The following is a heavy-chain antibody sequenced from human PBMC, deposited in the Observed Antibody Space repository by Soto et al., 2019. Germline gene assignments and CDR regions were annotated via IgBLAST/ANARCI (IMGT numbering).Heavy chain of an antibody. Sequence: QVQLQESGPGLVKPSETLSLTCTVSGGSVSSGSYSWSWIRQPPGKGLEWIGYIYYSGRTNYNPSLKSRVTISVDTSKNQFSLKLSSVTAADTAVYYCAIRIVVVPAAGIDWYFDLWGRGTLVTVSS. CDR1: GGSVSSGSYS. J-gene: IGHJ2*01. V-gene: IGHV4-61*01. CDR3: AIRIVVVPAAGIDWYFDL. D-gene: IGHD2-2*01. CDR2: IYYSGRT.